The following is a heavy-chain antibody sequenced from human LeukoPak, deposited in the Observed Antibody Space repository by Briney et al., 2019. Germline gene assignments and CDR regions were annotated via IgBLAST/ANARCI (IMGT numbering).Heavy chain of an antibody. D-gene: IGHD6-19*01. J-gene: IGHJ4*02. CDR1: GFTFSRHG. CDR2: IGDTGRAK. Sequence: GGSLRLSCVASGFTFSRHGMHWVRQAPGKGLEWVAVIGDTGRAKYYADSVEGRFTASRDNFKNTLYLQMNSLRAEDTAVYYCAKDRIAVAGTWRVFDYWGQGTLVTVSS. V-gene: IGHV3-30*18. CDR3: AKDRIAVAGTWRVFDY.